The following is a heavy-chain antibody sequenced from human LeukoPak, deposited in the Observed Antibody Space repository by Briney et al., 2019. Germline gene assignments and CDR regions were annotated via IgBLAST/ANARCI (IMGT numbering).Heavy chain of an antibody. Sequence: SETLSLTCTVSGGSISSSYYYWGWIRQPPGKGLEWIGSIYYSGSTYYNPSLKSRVTISVDTSKNQFSLKLSSVTAADTAVYYCARLIGFDSSGYYYYYFDYWGQGTLVTVSS. V-gene: IGHV4-39*01. CDR2: IYYSGST. J-gene: IGHJ4*02. D-gene: IGHD3-22*01. CDR3: ARLIGFDSSGYYYYYFDY. CDR1: GGSISSSYYY.